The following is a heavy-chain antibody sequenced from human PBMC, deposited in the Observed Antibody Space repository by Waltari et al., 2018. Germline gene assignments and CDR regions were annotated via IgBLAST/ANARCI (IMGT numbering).Heavy chain of an antibody. D-gene: IGHD6-13*01. Sequence: QVQLVQSGAEVKRPGVSVRVSCRTSKVMFSNYAFSWVRQAPGQGLEWMGRNIPVFDPANYAQKCRGRVAITTDESTSTAYMELSSLRSEDTAVYYCARGAPYSSSWDYYYYYMDVWGKGTTVTVSS. CDR3: ARGAPYSSSWDYYYYYMDV. CDR2: NIPVFDPA. J-gene: IGHJ6*03. CDR1: KVMFSNYA. V-gene: IGHV1-69*05.